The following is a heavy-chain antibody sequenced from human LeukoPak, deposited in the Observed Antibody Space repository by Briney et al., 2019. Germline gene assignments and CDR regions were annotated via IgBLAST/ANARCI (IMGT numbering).Heavy chain of an antibody. CDR3: ARAGIAVAGHHDY. CDR2: IYPGGSDT. Sequence: GESLKISCKGSGYSFTSYWIGWVRQMPGKGLEWMGIIYPGGSDTRYSPSFQGQVTISADKSISTAYLQWSSLKASDIAMYYCARAGIAVAGHHDYWGQGTLVTVSS. CDR1: GYSFTSYW. D-gene: IGHD6-19*01. J-gene: IGHJ4*02. V-gene: IGHV5-51*01.